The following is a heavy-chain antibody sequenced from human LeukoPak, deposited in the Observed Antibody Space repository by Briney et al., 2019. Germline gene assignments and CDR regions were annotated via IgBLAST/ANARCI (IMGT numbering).Heavy chain of an antibody. CDR1: GGSISSSSYY. CDR2: IYYSGST. D-gene: IGHD2/OR15-2a*01. V-gene: IGHV4-39*01. Sequence: SGTLSLTCTVSGGSISSSSYYWGWIRQPPGKGLEWIGSIYYSGSTYYNPSLKSRVTISVDTSKNQFSLKLSSVTATDTAVYYCARPEGVLSAWYFDLWGRGTLVTVSS. J-gene: IGHJ2*01. CDR3: ARPEGVLSAWYFDL.